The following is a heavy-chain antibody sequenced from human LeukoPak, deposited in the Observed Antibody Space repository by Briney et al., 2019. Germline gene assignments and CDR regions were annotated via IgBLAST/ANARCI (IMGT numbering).Heavy chain of an antibody. CDR1: GFTFSSYG. V-gene: IGHV3-30*18. D-gene: IGHD6-6*01. CDR2: ISYDGSNK. CDR3: AKDLWYTSSSEEY. Sequence: GRSLRLSCAASGFTFSSYGMHWVRQAPGKGLEWVAVISYDGSNKYYADSVKGRFTISRDNSKNTLSLEMNSLRAEDTAVYYCAKDLWYTSSSEEYWGQGTLVTVSS. J-gene: IGHJ4*02.